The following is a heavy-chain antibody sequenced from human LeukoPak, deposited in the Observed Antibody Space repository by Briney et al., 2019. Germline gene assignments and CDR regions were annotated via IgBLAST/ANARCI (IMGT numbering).Heavy chain of an antibody. V-gene: IGHV1-69*04. CDR1: GGTFSRYA. Sequence: GASVKVSCKASGGTFSRYAISWVRQAPGQGREWVGRIIPILGIANYAQKFQSTVTITPDKTTSTAYMDLSSLRSQDTAVYYCARFCPTFASWGQGTLVTVSS. J-gene: IGHJ4*02. CDR2: IIPILGIA. CDR3: ARFCPTFAS. D-gene: IGHD3-3*01.